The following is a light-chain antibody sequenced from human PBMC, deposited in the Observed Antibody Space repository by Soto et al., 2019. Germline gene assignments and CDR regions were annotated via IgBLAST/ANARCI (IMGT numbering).Light chain of an antibody. CDR3: QQYGSSPTWT. Sequence: EIVFTQSPGTLSLSPGERATLSCRASQSVSSSYLAWYQQKPGQAPRLLIYGASSRANGIPARFSGSGSGTDLTLTISRLEPEDFAVYDCQQYGSSPTWTFGQGTKVDIK. J-gene: IGKJ1*01. CDR1: QSVSSSY. CDR2: GAS. V-gene: IGKV3-20*01.